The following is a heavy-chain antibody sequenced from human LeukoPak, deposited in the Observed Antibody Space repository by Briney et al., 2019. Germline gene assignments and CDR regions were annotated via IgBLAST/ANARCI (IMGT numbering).Heavy chain of an antibody. J-gene: IGHJ4*02. CDR3: ARTDYYDSSGLDY. D-gene: IGHD3-22*01. CDR1: GGSISPYY. Sequence: PAETLSLTCAVSGGSISPYYWSWIRHPPGGGLEGIGYIYYRGSTTYNPSLRSRVTISVGTSKNQFSLKLSSVTGADTAVYSCARTDYYDSSGLDYWPQGTLVSVSS. CDR2: IYYRGST. V-gene: IGHV4-59*01.